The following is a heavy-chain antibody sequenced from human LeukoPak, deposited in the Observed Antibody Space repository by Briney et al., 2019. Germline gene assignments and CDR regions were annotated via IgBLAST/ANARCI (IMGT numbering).Heavy chain of an antibody. D-gene: IGHD3-22*01. CDR3: ASKGAYYYDSSGYYFSAFDI. CDR1: GYSFTTYW. V-gene: IGHV5-51*01. J-gene: IGHJ3*02. Sequence: GESLKISCKGSGYSFTTYWIAWVRQMPGKGLEWMGIIYPGDSDTRYSPSFQGQVTISVDKSVSAAYLQWSSLKASDTAMYYCASKGAYYYDSSGYYFSAFDIWGQGTMVTVSS. CDR2: IYPGDSDT.